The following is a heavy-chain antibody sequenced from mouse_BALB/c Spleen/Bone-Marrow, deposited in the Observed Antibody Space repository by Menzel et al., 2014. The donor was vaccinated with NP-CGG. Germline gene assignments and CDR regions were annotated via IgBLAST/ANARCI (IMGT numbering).Heavy chain of an antibody. Sequence: QVQLQQSGPELAKPGASVKMSCKASGYTFTDTWIHWIKQRPGQGLEWIGYINPSTGYAEYNQNFKDKATLTVDKSSSTAYMQLSSLTSEDSAVYYCARDYGGQGTTLTVSS. V-gene: IGHV1-7*01. J-gene: IGHJ2*01. CDR1: GYTFTDTW. CDR2: INPSTGYA. CDR3: ARDY.